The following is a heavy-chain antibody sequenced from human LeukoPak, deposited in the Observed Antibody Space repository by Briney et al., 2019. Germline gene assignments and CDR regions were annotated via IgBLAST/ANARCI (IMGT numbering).Heavy chain of an antibody. V-gene: IGHV1-2*02. J-gene: IGHJ4*02. Sequence: ASVKVSCKASGYTFTGYYMHWVRQAPGQGLEWMGWINPNSGGTNYAQKFQGRVTMTRDTSISTAYMELSRLRSDDTAVYYCARGGHHRGYSGYDYPAYWGQGTLVTVSS. D-gene: IGHD5-12*01. CDR1: GYTFTGYY. CDR2: INPNSGGT. CDR3: ARGGHHRGYSGYDYPAY.